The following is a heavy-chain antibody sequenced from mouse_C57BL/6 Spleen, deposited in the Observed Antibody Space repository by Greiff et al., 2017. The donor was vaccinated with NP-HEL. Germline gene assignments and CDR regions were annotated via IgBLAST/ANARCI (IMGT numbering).Heavy chain of an antibody. CDR3: ARVYGSSHYFDY. CDR1: GYTFTDYY. CDR2: INPYNGGT. Sequence: VQLQQSGPVLVKPGASVKMSCKASGYTFTDYYMNWVKQSHGKSLEWIGVINPYNGGTSYNQKFKGKATLTVDKSSSTAYMELNSLTSEDSAVYYCARVYGSSHYFDYWGQGTTLTVSS. V-gene: IGHV1-19*01. D-gene: IGHD1-1*01. J-gene: IGHJ2*01.